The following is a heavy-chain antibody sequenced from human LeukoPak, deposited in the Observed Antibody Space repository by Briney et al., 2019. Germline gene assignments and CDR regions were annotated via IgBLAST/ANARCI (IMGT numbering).Heavy chain of an antibody. CDR3: AGVRRSDTPKNYYYYGMDV. D-gene: IGHD2-15*01. CDR2: IYPGDSDT. CDR1: GYSFTNYW. Sequence: AGESLKISCKGSGYSFTNYWIGWVRQMPGKGLEWMGIIYPGDSDTRYSPSFQGQVTISADKSISTAYLQWSSLKASDTAMYYCAGVRRSDTPKNYYYYGMDVWGQGTTVTVSS. V-gene: IGHV5-51*01. J-gene: IGHJ6*02.